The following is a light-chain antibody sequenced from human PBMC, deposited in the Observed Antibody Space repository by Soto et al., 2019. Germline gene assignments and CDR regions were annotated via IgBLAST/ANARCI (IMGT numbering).Light chain of an antibody. V-gene: IGLV1-40*01. CDR2: GNN. Sequence: QSVLTQPPSVSGAPGQRVIISCTGSSSNIGAGYDVHWYQQRPGTAPKLLIFGNNNRPSGVPDRFSGSKSGTSASLAITGLQAEDEGDYYCQSYDSTLSDRYVFGTGTKVTDL. J-gene: IGLJ1*01. CDR3: QSYDSTLSDRYV. CDR1: SSNIGAGYD.